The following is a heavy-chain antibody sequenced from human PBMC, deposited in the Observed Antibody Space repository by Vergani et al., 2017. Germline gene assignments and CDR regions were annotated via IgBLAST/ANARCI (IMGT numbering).Heavy chain of an antibody. J-gene: IGHJ4*02. CDR3: VKGAGDYENFFDA. D-gene: IGHD4-17*01. CDR1: GFTFSTYV. Sequence: EVQLLESGGSLKQPGGSVRLSCAASGFTFSTYVMHWVRQAPGKGLEWVSALTGGGGSTYYADSFKGRFIISRDNSKDTLYLQMNSLRPEDTATYYCVKGAGDYENFFDAWGQGTPVTVSS. CDR2: LTGGGGST. V-gene: IGHV3-23*01.